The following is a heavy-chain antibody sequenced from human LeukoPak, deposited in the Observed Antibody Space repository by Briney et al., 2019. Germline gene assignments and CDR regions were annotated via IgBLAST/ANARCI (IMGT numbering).Heavy chain of an antibody. J-gene: IGHJ4*02. CDR3: ARSYYYDSSGYGFDY. D-gene: IGHD3-22*01. Sequence: PSETLSLTCTVSGGSISSYYWSWIRQPPGKGLEWIGYIYYSGSTNYNPSLKSRVTISVDTSKNQFSLKLSSVTAADTPVYYCARSYYYDSSGYGFDYWGQGTLVTVSS. V-gene: IGHV4-59*08. CDR1: GGSISSYY. CDR2: IYYSGST.